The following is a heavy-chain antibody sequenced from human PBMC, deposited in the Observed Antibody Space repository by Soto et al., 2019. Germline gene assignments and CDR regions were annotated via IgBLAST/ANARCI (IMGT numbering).Heavy chain of an antibody. D-gene: IGHD6-6*01. CDR2: IIPIFGTA. Sequence: ATSVKVTWKASGGSFSSYAISWVRQAPGQGLEWMGGIIPIFGTANYAQKFQGRVTITADESTSTAYMELSSLRSEDTAVYYCARLTQLANWFDPWGQGTLVTVSS. V-gene: IGHV1-69*01. CDR1: GGSFSSYA. J-gene: IGHJ5*02. CDR3: ARLTQLANWFDP.